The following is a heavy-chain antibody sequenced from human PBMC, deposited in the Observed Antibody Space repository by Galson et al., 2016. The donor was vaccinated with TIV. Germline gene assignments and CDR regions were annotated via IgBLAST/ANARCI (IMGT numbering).Heavy chain of an antibody. CDR1: GASIRGGTYY. D-gene: IGHD3-10*01. CDR2: FYSSGNS. V-gene: IGHV4-61*02. J-gene: IGHJ4*02. CDR3: AGASFGSGTYYHYFDF. Sequence: TLSLTCTVSGASIRGGTYYWSWIRQSAGKGLEWIGRFYSSGNSDYKPSLRRRVTISGDKSKNQVSLTLPSVTAADTAVYYCAGASFGSGTYYHYFDFWGPGILVTVSS.